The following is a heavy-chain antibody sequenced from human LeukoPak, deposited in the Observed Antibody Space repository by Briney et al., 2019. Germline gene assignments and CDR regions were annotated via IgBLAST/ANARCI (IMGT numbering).Heavy chain of an antibody. CDR2: IYTSGST. D-gene: IGHD3-16*01. V-gene: IGHV4-61*02. CDR1: GGSISSSSYY. Sequence: SETLSLTCTVSGGSISSSSYYWSWIRQPAEKGLEWIGRIYTSGSTNYNPSLKSRVTMSVDTSKNQFSLKLSSVTAADTAVYYCARESGGGNWFDPWGQGTLVTVSS. J-gene: IGHJ5*02. CDR3: ARESGGGNWFDP.